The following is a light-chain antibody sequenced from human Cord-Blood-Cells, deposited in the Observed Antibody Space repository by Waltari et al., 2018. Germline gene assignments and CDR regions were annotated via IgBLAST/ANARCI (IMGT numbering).Light chain of an antibody. CDR1: QGVSSN. CDR2: GAS. J-gene: IGKJ1*01. V-gene: IGKV3-15*01. CDR3: QQYNNWWT. Sequence: EIVMTQSPATLSVSPGERATLSCRASQGVSSNLAWYQQKPGQAPRLLIYGASTRATGIAARFGGSGSGTEFTLTISSLPSEDFAVYYWQQYNNWWTFGQGTKVEIK.